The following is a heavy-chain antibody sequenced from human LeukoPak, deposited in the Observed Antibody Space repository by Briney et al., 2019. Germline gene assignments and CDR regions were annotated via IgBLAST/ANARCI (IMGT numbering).Heavy chain of an antibody. CDR2: INPNSGGT. D-gene: IGHD4-17*01. CDR1: GYTFTGYY. J-gene: IGHJ4*02. V-gene: IGHV1-2*02. Sequence: ASVKVSCKAPGYTFTGYYMHWVRQAPGQGLEWMGWINPNSGGTNYAQKFQGRVTMTRDTSISTAYMELSRLRSDDTAVYYCASSDYGDYVFNYWGQGTLVTVSS. CDR3: ASSDYGDYVFNY.